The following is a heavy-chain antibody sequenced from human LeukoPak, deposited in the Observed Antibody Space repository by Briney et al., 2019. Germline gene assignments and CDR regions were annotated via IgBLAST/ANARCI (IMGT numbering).Heavy chain of an antibody. J-gene: IGHJ5*02. V-gene: IGHV4-59*01. Sequence: PSETLSLTCTVSGGSIRSFYWSWIRQPPGKGLEWIGYIFYSGSTTYNPSLRSRVTMSVDTSKSQFSLRLSSVTAADTAVYYCARHRRIAAAGTNWFDPWGQGTLVTVSS. CDR2: IFYSGST. CDR3: ARHRRIAAAGTNWFDP. CDR1: GGSIRSFY. D-gene: IGHD6-13*01.